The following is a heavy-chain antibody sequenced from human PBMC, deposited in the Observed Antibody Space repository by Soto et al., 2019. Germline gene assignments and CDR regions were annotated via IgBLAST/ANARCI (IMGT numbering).Heavy chain of an antibody. CDR1: GGTFSSYA. CDR2: IIPIFGTA. Sequence: ASVKVSCKASGGTFSSYAISWVRQAPGQGLEWMGGIIPIFGTANYAQKFQGRVTITADESTSTAYMELSSLRSEDTAVYYCARPLSSSSWPLHYFDYWGQGTLVTVSS. CDR3: ARPLSSSSWPLHYFDY. D-gene: IGHD6-13*01. V-gene: IGHV1-69*13. J-gene: IGHJ4*02.